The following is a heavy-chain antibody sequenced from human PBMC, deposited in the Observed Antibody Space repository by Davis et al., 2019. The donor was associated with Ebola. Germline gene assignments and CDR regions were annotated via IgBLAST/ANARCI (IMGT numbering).Heavy chain of an antibody. CDR3: ARGRWRTYSGYDGEYYYYGMDV. V-gene: IGHV3-48*02. J-gene: IGHJ6*02. CDR2: ISSSSSTI. Sequence: GGSLRLSCAASGFTFSSYSMNWVRQAPGKGLEWVSYISSSSSTIYYADSVKGRFTISRDNAKNSLYLQMNSLRDEDTAVYYCARGRWRTYSGYDGEYYYYGMDVWGQGTTVTVSS. CDR1: GFTFSSYS. D-gene: IGHD5-12*01.